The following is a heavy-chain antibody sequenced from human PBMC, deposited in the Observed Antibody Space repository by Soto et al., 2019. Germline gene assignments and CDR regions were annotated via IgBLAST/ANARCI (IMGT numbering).Heavy chain of an antibody. CDR1: GGTFSSYA. CDR3: ARDSSGWYSYFDY. Sequence: SVKVSCKASGGTFSSYAISWVRQAPGQGLEWMGGIIPIFGTANYAQKFQGRVTITADKSTSTAYMELSSLRSEDTAVYYCARDSSGWYSYFDYWGQGTLVTVSS. CDR2: IIPIFGTA. V-gene: IGHV1-69*06. D-gene: IGHD6-19*01. J-gene: IGHJ4*02.